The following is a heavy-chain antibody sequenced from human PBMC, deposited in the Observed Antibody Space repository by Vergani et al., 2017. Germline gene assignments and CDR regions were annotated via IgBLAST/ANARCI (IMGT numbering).Heavy chain of an antibody. CDR3: ATTTSGSYPTNAFDI. D-gene: IGHD1-26*01. Sequence: QVQLQESGPGLVKPSETLSLTCAVSGYSISSGYYWGWIRQPPGKGLEWIGSIYHSGSTYYNPSLKSRSTISVDTSKNHFSLKLSSVTAADTAVYYCATTTSGSYPTNAFDIWGQGTMVTVSS. V-gene: IGHV4-38-2*01. J-gene: IGHJ3*02. CDR1: GYSISSGYY. CDR2: IYHSGST.